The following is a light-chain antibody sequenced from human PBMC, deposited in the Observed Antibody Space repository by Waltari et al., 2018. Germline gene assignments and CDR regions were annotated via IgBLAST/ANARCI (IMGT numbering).Light chain of an antibody. CDR2: SNSDGSH. J-gene: IGLJ3*02. V-gene: IGLV4-69*01. CDR1: SGHSSYA. Sequence: QLVLTQSPSASASLGASVKLPCTLSSGHSSYAIDCHQQQPEKGPRYLMQSNSDGSHSKGDGIPDRFSGSSSGAERYLTISSLQSEDEADYYCQTWGTGVWVFGGGTKLTVL. CDR3: QTWGTGVWV.